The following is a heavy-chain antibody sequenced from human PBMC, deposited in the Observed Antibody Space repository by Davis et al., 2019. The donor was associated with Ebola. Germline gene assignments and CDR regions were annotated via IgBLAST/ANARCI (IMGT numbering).Heavy chain of an antibody. D-gene: IGHD3-10*01. Sequence: GGSLRLSCAASGFTFYRYEMNWVRQAPGKGLEWVSYISATGTSTFYVDSVKGRFTISRDNAKNTLYLQMDSLRAEDTGVYYCARDRGFENSMDVWGQGTTVTVSS. CDR3: ARDRGFENSMDV. J-gene: IGHJ6*02. CDR1: GFTFYRYE. CDR2: ISATGTST. V-gene: IGHV3-48*03.